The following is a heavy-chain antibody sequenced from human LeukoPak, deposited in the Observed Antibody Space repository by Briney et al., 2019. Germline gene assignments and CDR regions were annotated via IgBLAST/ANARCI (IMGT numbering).Heavy chain of an antibody. CDR1: GYTFTSYD. Sequence: ASVKVSCKASGYTFTSYDINWVRQATGQGLEWMGWMNPNSGNTGYAQKFQGRVTITRNTSISTAYMELSSLRSEDTAVYYCATITYGGNPNVEGEYYYYMDVWGKGTTVTVSS. V-gene: IGHV1-8*03. D-gene: IGHD2-8*01. J-gene: IGHJ6*03. CDR3: ATITYGGNPNVEGEYYYYMDV. CDR2: MNPNSGNT.